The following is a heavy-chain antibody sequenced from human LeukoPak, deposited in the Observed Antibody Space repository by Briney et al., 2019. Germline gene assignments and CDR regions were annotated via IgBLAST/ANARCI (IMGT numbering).Heavy chain of an antibody. CDR2: ISYDGSNK. CDR1: GFTFSSYG. CDR3: AKDLSDSSGYYLLYVFDH. V-gene: IGHV3-30*18. Sequence: PGRSLRLSCAASGFTFSSYGMHWVRQAPGKGLEWVAVISYDGSNKYYADSVKGRFTISRDNSKNTLYLQMNSLRAEDTAVYYCAKDLSDSSGYYLLYVFDHWGQGTLVTVSS. J-gene: IGHJ4*02. D-gene: IGHD3-22*01.